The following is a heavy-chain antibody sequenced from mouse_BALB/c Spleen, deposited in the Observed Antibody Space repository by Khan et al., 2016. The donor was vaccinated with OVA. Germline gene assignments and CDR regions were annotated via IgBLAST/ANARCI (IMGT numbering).Heavy chain of an antibody. CDR2: INPSTGYT. Sequence: QVQLQQSGAELAKPGASVKMSCKASGYTFINYWILWVKQRPGQGLEWIGYINPSTGYTEYNQNFKDKATFTADNSSRTAYMQLSSLTSEDSAVYDCARRGLRCDIDYWGQGTTVTVSS. D-gene: IGHD1-1*01. CDR1: GYTFINYW. V-gene: IGHV1-7*01. J-gene: IGHJ4*01. CDR3: ARRGLRCDIDY.